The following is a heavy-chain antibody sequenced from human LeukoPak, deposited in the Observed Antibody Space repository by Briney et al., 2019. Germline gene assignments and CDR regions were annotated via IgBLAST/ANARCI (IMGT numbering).Heavy chain of an antibody. CDR3: AKDRSSTWFFDY. V-gene: IGHV3-74*01. Sequence: GGSLRLSCAASGFTFSSYWMHWVRQAPGKGLVWVSRINSDGSSTSYADSVKGRFTISRDNAKNTLYLQMNSLRAEDTAVYYCAKDRSSTWFFDYWGQGTLVTVSS. CDR2: INSDGSST. D-gene: IGHD6-13*01. CDR1: GFTFSSYW. J-gene: IGHJ4*02.